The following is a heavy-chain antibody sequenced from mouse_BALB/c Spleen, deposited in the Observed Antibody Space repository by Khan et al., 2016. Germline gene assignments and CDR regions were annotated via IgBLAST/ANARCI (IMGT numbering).Heavy chain of an antibody. CDR2: IDPANGNT. CDR3: ARSPDDYDVGFAY. J-gene: IGHJ3*01. Sequence: VQLQQSGAELVKPGASVKLSCTASGFNIKDTYMHWVKQRPEQGLEWIGRIDPANGNTKYDPKFQGKATITADTSSNTAYPQLSSLKSEDTAVYYCARSPDDYDVGFAYWGQGTLVTVSA. V-gene: IGHV14-3*02. D-gene: IGHD2-4*01. CDR1: GFNIKDTY.